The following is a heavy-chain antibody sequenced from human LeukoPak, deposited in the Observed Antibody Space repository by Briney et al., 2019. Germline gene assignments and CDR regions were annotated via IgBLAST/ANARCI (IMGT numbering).Heavy chain of an antibody. V-gene: IGHV4-59*01. J-gene: IGHJ4*02. CDR1: GGSISSYY. CDR2: IYYSGST. Sequence: SETLSLTCTVSGGSISSYYWSWIRQPPGKGLEWIGYIYYSGSTNYNPSLKSRVTISVDTSKNQFSLKLSSVTAADTAVYYCAREYRRDGYNYWGQGTLVTVSS. D-gene: IGHD5-24*01. CDR3: AREYRRDGYNY.